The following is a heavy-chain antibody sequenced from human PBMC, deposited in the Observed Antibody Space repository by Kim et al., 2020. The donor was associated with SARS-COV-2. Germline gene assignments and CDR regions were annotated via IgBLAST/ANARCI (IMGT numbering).Heavy chain of an antibody. CDR1: GGSISSGGYY. CDR2: IYYSGST. D-gene: IGHD5-18*01. CDR3: ARMPDTAMVNLYYYYGMDV. Sequence: SETLSLTCTVSGGSISSGGYYWSWIRQHPGKGLEWIGYIYYSGSTYYNPSLKSRVTISVDTSKNQFSLKLSSVTAADTAVYYCARMPDTAMVNLYYYYGMDVWGQGTTVTVSS. J-gene: IGHJ6*02. V-gene: IGHV4-31*03.